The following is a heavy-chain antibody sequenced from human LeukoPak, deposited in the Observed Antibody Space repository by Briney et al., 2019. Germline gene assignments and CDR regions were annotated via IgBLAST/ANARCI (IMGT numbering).Heavy chain of an antibody. J-gene: IGHJ3*02. CDR1: GGTFSSYA. V-gene: IGHV1-69*05. CDR3: ARNFITIFGVVGAFDI. Sequence: GASVKVSCKASGGTFSSYAISWVRQAPGQGLEWMGRIIPIFGTANYAQKFQGRVTITTDESTSTAYMELSSLRSEDTAVYYCARNFITIFGVVGAFDIWGQGTMVTVSS. CDR2: IIPIFGTA. D-gene: IGHD3-3*01.